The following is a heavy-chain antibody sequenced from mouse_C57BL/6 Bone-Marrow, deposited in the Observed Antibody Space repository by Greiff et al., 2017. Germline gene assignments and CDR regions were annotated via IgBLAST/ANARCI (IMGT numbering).Heavy chain of an antibody. CDR2: ISSGGSYT. V-gene: IGHV5-6*01. J-gene: IGHJ4*01. CDR3: ERHLRQLRLSYAMDD. CDR1: GFTFSSYG. Sequence: VQLKESGGDLVKPGGSLKLSCAASGFTFSSYGMSWVRQTPDKRLEWVATISSGGSYTYYPDSVKGRFTISRDNAKNTLYLQMSSLKSEDTAMYYCERHLRQLRLSYAMDDWGQGTSVTVSS. D-gene: IGHD3-2*02.